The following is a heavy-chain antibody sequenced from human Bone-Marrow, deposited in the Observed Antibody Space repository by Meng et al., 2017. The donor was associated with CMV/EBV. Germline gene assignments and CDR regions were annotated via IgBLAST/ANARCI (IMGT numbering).Heavy chain of an antibody. CDR3: TTDLGYQDAFDI. Sequence: GGSLRLSCAASGFTFSNAWMSWVRQAPGKGLEWVGRIKSKTDGGTTDYAAHVKGRFTISRDDSKNTLYLQMNSLKTEDTAVYYCTTDLGYQDAFDIWGQGTMVTVSS. V-gene: IGHV3-15*01. CDR1: GFTFSNAW. D-gene: IGHD2-2*01. CDR2: IKSKTDGGTT. J-gene: IGHJ3*02.